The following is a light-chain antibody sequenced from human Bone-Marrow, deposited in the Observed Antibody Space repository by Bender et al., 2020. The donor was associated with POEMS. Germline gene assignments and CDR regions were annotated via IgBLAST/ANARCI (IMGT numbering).Light chain of an antibody. V-gene: IGLV1-40*01. Sequence: QSVLTQPPSASGTPGQRVTISCTGSSSNIGAGYPVHWYQQLPGAAPKLLISRNTQRPSGVPDRFSGSKSGNTASLTISGLQAEDEADFYCSSYTSSITYVFGTGTKVTVL. J-gene: IGLJ1*01. CDR1: SSNIGAGYP. CDR3: SSYTSSITYV. CDR2: RNT.